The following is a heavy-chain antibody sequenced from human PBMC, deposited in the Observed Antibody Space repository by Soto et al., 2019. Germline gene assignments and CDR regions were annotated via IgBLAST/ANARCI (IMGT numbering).Heavy chain of an antibody. CDR3: AKESDIAAAGPNLDY. V-gene: IGHV3-30*18. CDR1: GFTFSSYG. CDR2: ISYDGSNK. D-gene: IGHD6-13*01. J-gene: IGHJ4*02. Sequence: GGSLRLSCAASGFTFSSYGMHWVRQAPGKGLEWVAVISYDGSNKYYADSVKGRFTISRDNSKNTLYLQMNSLRAEDTAVYYCAKESDIAAAGPNLDYWGQGTLVTVSS.